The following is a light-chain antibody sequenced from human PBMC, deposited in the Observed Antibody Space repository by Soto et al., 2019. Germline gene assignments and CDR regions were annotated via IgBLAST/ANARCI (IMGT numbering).Light chain of an antibody. V-gene: IGLV1-40*01. CDR3: QSYDRNLFAV. Sequence: QLVLTQPPSVSGAPGQRVTISCTGSSSNIGAGFDIHWYQQFPGTAPKLPIYANNNRPSGVPARFSGSKSGTSASLAITGLQADDEAYYYCQSYDRNLFAVFGGGTKLTVL. J-gene: IGLJ2*01. CDR1: SSNIGAGFD. CDR2: ANN.